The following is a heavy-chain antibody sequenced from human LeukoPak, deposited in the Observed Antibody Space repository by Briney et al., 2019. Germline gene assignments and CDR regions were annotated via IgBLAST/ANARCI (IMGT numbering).Heavy chain of an antibody. Sequence: GGSLRLSCAASGFTFDDYAMHWVRQAPGKGLEWVSGISWNSGSIGHADSVKGRFTISRDNAKNSLYLQMNSLRAEDTALYYCAKATAYDSSGYLFDYWGQGTLVTVSS. CDR1: GFTFDDYA. J-gene: IGHJ4*02. D-gene: IGHD3-22*01. CDR2: ISWNSGSI. CDR3: AKATAYDSSGYLFDY. V-gene: IGHV3-9*01.